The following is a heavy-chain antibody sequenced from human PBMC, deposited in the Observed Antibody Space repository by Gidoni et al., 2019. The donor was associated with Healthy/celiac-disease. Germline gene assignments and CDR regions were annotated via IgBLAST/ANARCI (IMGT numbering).Heavy chain of an antibody. D-gene: IGHD3-10*01. V-gene: IGHV3-66*01. CDR2: IYSGGST. J-gene: IGHJ4*02. CDR3: ARASYGSGSYFDY. Sequence: EVQLVESGGGLVQPGGSLRLSCAASGFTVSSNYMSWVRQAPGKGLEWVSVIYSGGSTYYADSVKGRFTISRDNSKNTLYLQMNSLRAEDTAVYYCARASYGSGSYFDYWGQGTLVTVSS. CDR1: GFTVSSNY.